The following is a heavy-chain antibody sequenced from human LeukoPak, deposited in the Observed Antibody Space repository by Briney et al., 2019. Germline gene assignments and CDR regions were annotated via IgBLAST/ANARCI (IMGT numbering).Heavy chain of an antibody. V-gene: IGHV1-18*01. CDR1: RGTFSSYA. D-gene: IGHD3-16*01. CDR2: TSGYNGKT. Sequence: VASVKLSCKASRGTFSSYAISWVRQAPGQGLEWMGWTSGYNGKTKYAQKLQGRVTMTTDTSTSTVYMELRSLRSDDTAVYYCARVGSGLRVSGWFDSWGQGTLVTVSS. CDR3: ARVGSGLRVSGWFDS. J-gene: IGHJ5*01.